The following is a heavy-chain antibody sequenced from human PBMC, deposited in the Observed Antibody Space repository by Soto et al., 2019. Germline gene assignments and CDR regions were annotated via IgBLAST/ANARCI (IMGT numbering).Heavy chain of an antibody. CDR1: GYSFTSYD. CDR3: AIYYYDSSGYPRPGY. J-gene: IGHJ4*02. Sequence: SVKVSCKASGYSFTSYDVNWVRQATGQGLEWMGGIIPNFGKTNYAQKFQGRVTIIADESTSTAYMELSSLRSEDTSVYYCAIYYYDSSGYPRPGYWGQGTLVTVSS. CDR2: IIPNFGKT. D-gene: IGHD3-22*01. V-gene: IGHV1-69*13.